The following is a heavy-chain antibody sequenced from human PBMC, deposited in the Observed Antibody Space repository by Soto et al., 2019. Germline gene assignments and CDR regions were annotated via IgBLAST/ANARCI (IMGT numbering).Heavy chain of an antibody. CDR1: GFDVSVMH. D-gene: IGHD6-19*01. CDR2: ISYEVTKT. Sequence: PGGSLRLSCTVSGFDVSVMHMSWVRQAPGKGLEWVGVISYEVTKTQYADSVKGRFTISRDNSKSTLYLHMSSLRTEDTAIYYCARTTAVAGTPEFDYWGQGTLVTVSS. J-gene: IGHJ4*02. CDR3: ARTTAVAGTPEFDY. V-gene: IGHV3-30-3*01.